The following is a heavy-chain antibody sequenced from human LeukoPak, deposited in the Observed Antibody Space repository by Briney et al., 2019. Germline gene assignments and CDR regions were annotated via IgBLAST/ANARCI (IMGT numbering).Heavy chain of an antibody. Sequence: SQTLSLTRAISGASVSSNNAAWNWLRQSPSRGLEWLRRTYYRSHWVYDYAGSVKGRITVNPDTSKNQFSLQLKSVIPEDTAVYYCARESVAERFDCWSQGSLVTVSS. CDR1: GASVSSNNAA. V-gene: IGHV6-1*01. CDR2: TYYRSHWVY. D-gene: IGHD1-1*01. J-gene: IGHJ4*02. CDR3: ARESVAERFDC.